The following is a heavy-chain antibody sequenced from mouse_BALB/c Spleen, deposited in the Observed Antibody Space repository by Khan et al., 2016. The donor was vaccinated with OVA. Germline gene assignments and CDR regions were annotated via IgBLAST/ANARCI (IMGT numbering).Heavy chain of an antibody. CDR2: ILPRSGST. J-gene: IGHJ4*01. Sequence: VELVESGAELMKPGASVKISCKASGYTFSTYWIEWVKQRPGHGLEWIGEILPRSGSTNYNENFKGKATFTADTSSNTAYMQLSSLTSEDSAVYYCASTARAYYYAMDYWGQGTSVTVSS. D-gene: IGHD3-1*01. V-gene: IGHV1-9*01. CDR1: GYTFSTYW. CDR3: ASTARAYYYAMDY.